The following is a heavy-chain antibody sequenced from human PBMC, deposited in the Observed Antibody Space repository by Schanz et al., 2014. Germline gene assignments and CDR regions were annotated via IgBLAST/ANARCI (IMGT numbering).Heavy chain of an antibody. Sequence: QVQLVQSGGEMKKPGASVKVSCKASGYTFTGYYMHWVRQAPGQGLEWMGWINPNSGTTNYAQKFQGWVTMTRDTSISTAYMELSRLKSDDTAVYYCARLDSSSWYPRYWGQGTLVTVSS. J-gene: IGHJ4*02. D-gene: IGHD6-13*01. CDR3: ARLDSSSWYPRY. CDR1: GYTFTGYY. CDR2: INPNSGTT. V-gene: IGHV1-2*04.